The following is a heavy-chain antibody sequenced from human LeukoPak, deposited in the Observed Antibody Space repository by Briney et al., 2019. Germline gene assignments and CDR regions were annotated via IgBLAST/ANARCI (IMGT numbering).Heavy chain of an antibody. D-gene: IGHD3-10*01. CDR2: IIPIFGTA. J-gene: IGHJ4*02. CDR3: ARGRGYYGSGSYYAYYFDY. CDR1: GYTFSSYA. Sequence: ASVKVSCKASGYTFSSYAISWVRQAPGQGLEWMGGIIPIFGTANYAQKFQGRVTITADESTSTAYMELSSLRSEDTAVYYCARGRGYYGSGSYYAYYFDYWGQGTLVTVSS. V-gene: IGHV1-69*13.